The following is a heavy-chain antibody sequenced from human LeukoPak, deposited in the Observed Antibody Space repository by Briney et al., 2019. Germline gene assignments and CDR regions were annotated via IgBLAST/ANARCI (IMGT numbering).Heavy chain of an antibody. D-gene: IGHD2-2*01. CDR2: VSYSGST. CDR3: ARRGSSSYWYFDL. Sequence: SETLSLTCTVSGASISSYYWSWIRQPPGKGLESIGYVSYSGSTNYNPSLKSRVTISVDTSKSQFSLKLNSVTAADTAVYFCARRGSSSYWYFDLWGRGTLVTVSS. CDR1: GASISSYY. J-gene: IGHJ2*01. V-gene: IGHV4-59*08.